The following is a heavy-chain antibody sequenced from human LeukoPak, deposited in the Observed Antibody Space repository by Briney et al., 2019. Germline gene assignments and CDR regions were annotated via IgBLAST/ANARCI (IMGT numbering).Heavy chain of an antibody. Sequence: ASVKVSCKASGYTFTNYDINWVRQATGQGPEWMGWMNPKSGNTGYAQKFQGRVTMTRNTSVSTAYMELSSLRSDDTAVYYCARDQDIVVVVAALRQREMGGFDPWGQGTLVTVSS. CDR3: ARDQDIVVVVAALRQREMGGFDP. CDR2: MNPKSGNT. D-gene: IGHD2-15*01. CDR1: GYTFTNYD. J-gene: IGHJ5*02. V-gene: IGHV1-8*01.